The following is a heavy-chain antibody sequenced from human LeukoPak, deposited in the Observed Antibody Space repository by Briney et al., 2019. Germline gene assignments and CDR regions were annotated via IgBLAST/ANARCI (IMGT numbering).Heavy chain of an antibody. Sequence: ASVKVSCKASSYTFTNYGISWVRQAPGQGLEWMGWISAYNGNTVYAQNLQGRVTMTTDTSTSTAYMELRSLRSDDTAVYYCARDRWSSSASAAPDDYWGQGTLVTVSS. V-gene: IGHV1-18*01. CDR3: ARDRWSSSASAAPDDY. D-gene: IGHD2-15*01. CDR2: ISAYNGNT. CDR1: SYTFTNYG. J-gene: IGHJ4*02.